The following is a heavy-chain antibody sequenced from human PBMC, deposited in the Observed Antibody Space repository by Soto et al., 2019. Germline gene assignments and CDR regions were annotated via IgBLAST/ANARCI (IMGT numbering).Heavy chain of an antibody. CDR3: ASAAMSYYMDV. CDR2: IIPILGIA. Sequence: VSCKASGGTFSSYTISWVRQAPGQGLEWMGRIIPILGIANYAQKFQGRVTITADKSTSTAYMELSSLRSEDTAVYYCASAAMSYYMDVWGKGTTVTVSS. CDR1: GGTFSSYT. V-gene: IGHV1-69*02. J-gene: IGHJ6*03. D-gene: IGHD6-25*01.